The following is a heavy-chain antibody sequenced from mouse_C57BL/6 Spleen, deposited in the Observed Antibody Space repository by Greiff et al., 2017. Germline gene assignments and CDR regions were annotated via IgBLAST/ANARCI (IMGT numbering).Heavy chain of an antibody. J-gene: IGHJ3*01. CDR3: ANYGSGAY. CDR1: GYTFTDYY. V-gene: IGHV1-26*01. Sequence: EVKLMESGPELVKPGASVKISCKASGYTFTDYYMNWVKQSHGKSLEWIGDINPNNGGTSYNQKFKGKATLTVDKSSSTAYMELRSLTSEDSAVYYCANYGSGAYWGQGTLVTVSA. D-gene: IGHD1-1*01. CDR2: INPNNGGT.